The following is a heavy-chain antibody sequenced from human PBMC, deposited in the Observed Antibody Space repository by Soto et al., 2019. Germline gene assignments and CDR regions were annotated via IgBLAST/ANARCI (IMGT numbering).Heavy chain of an antibody. J-gene: IGHJ5*02. Sequence: QVQLVQSGAEVKKPGSSVKVSCKASGGTFSSYTISWVRQAPGQGLEWMGRIIPILGIANYAQNFQGRVTITADKSTSTAYMELSSLRSEDTAVYYCARGGIVVVPAAISNWFDPWGQGTLVTVSS. CDR2: IIPILGIA. D-gene: IGHD2-2*02. CDR1: GGTFSSYT. CDR3: ARGGIVVVPAAISNWFDP. V-gene: IGHV1-69*02.